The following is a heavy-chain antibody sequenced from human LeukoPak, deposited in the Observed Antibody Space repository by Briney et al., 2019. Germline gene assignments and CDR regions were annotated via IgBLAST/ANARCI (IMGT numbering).Heavy chain of an antibody. CDR1: GGSISSYY. CDR3: ARSHLLWFGELQGSWFDP. CDR2: IYYSGST. D-gene: IGHD3-10*01. V-gene: IGHV4-59*01. J-gene: IGHJ5*02. Sequence: PSETLSLTCTVSGGSISSYYWSWIRQPPGKGLEWIGYIYYSGSTNYNPSLKSRVTISVDTSKNQFSLKLSSVTAADTAVYYCARSHLLWFGELQGSWFDPWGQGTLVTVSS.